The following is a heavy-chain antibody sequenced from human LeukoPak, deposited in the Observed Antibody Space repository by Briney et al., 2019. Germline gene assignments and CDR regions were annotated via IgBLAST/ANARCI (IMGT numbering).Heavy chain of an antibody. CDR3: ARDPGNSSGYYFDY. V-gene: IGHV3-33*01. CDR1: GFTFSSYG. Sequence: GRSLRLSCAASGFTFSSYGMHWVRQAPGKGLEWAAVIWYDGSNKYYADSVKGRFTISRDNSKNTLYLQMNSLRDEDTAVYYCARDPGNSSGYYFDYWGQGTLVTVSS. CDR2: IWYDGSNK. J-gene: IGHJ4*02. D-gene: IGHD3-22*01.